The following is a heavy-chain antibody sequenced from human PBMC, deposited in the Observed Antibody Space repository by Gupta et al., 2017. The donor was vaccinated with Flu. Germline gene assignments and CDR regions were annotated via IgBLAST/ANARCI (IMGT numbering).Heavy chain of an antibody. D-gene: IGHD3-10*01. CDR2: IIPIIATT. CDR3: ARGEVREKNNWFDP. J-gene: IGHJ5*02. Sequence: QVQLVQSGPEVKKPGSSVRVSCKDSGGTFSSYAINWVRQAPGQGLEWMGGIIPIIATTNYAQKFQGRVTITADEATTTAYMELSSLRSEDTGVYYCARGEVREKNNWFDPWGRGTLVTVSS. V-gene: IGHV1-69*01. CDR1: GGTFSSYA.